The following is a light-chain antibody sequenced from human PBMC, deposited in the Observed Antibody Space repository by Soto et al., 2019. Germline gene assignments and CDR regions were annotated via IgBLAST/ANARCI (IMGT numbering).Light chain of an antibody. CDR3: QQYNNWWT. V-gene: IGKV3-15*01. CDR2: GAS. J-gene: IGKJ1*01. CDR1: QSVSNN. Sequence: EIVLTQSPGTLSLSPGERATLSCRASQSVSNNYLAWYQQKPGQAPRLLIYGASTRATGILARFSGSGSGTEFTLTISSLQSEDFAVYYCQQYNNWWTFGQGTKVDI.